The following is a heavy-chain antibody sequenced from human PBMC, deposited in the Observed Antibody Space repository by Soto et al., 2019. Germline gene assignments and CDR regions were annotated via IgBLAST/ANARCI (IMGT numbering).Heavy chain of an antibody. CDR2: ISWNSGSI. V-gene: IGHV3-9*01. CDR1: GFTFDDYA. J-gene: IGHJ4*02. D-gene: IGHD6-19*01. Sequence: GGSLRLSCAASGFTFDDYAMHWVRQAPGKGLEWVSGISWNSGSIGYADSVKGRFTISRDNAKNSLYLQMNSLRAEDTALYYCAKDLIGSSGWFDYWGQGTLVTISS. CDR3: AKDLIGSSGWFDY.